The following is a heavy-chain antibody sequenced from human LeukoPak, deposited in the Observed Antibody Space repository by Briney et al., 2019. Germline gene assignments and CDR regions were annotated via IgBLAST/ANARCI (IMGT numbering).Heavy chain of an antibody. CDR3: AKDSYSGSYFGLDDAFDI. Sequence: GGSLRLSCAASGFTFDDYAMHWFRQAPGKGLESVSLISGDGGSTYYADSVKGRFTISRDNSKNSLYLQMNSLRTEDTALYYCAKDSYSGSYFGLDDAFDIWGQGTMVTVSS. CDR1: GFTFDDYA. J-gene: IGHJ3*02. V-gene: IGHV3-43*02. CDR2: ISGDGGST. D-gene: IGHD1-26*01.